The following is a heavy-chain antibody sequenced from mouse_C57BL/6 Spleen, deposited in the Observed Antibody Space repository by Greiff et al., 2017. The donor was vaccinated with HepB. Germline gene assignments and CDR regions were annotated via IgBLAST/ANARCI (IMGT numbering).Heavy chain of an antibody. CDR1: GFTFSDAW. Sequence: EVQVVESGGGLVQPGGSMKLSCAASGFTFSDAWMDWVRQSPEKGLEWVAEIRNKANNHATYYAESVKGRFTISRDDSKSSVYLQMNSLRAEDTGIYYCTRAYYYGSSYGAMDYWGQGTSVTVSS. D-gene: IGHD1-1*01. V-gene: IGHV6-6*01. CDR3: TRAYYYGSSYGAMDY. CDR2: IRNKANNHAT. J-gene: IGHJ4*01.